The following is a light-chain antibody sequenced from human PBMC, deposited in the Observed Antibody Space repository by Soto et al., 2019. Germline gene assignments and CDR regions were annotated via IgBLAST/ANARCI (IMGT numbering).Light chain of an antibody. CDR2: NNY. CDR3: AAWDDTLNAYYA. CDR1: SSNIGSYT. Sequence: QRVLTQPPSASGTPGQRVTISCSGSSSNIGSYTVNWYQQLPGTAPKLLIYNNYQRPSGVPDRFSGSKAGTSASLAISGLQSEDEADYFCAAWDDTLNAYYAFGTGTKVTVL. V-gene: IGLV1-44*01. J-gene: IGLJ1*01.